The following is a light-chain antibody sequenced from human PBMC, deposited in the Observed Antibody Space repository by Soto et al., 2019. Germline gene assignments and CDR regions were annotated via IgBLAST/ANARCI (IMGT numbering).Light chain of an antibody. V-gene: IGLV2-14*01. J-gene: IGLJ1*01. CDR1: SSDVGGYSY. CDR3: SSYTSSRLYV. CDR2: DVS. Sequence: QSVLTQPASVSGSPGQSITISCTGTSSDVGGYSYVSWYQQLPGKAPKLMIYDVSDRPSGVSNRFSGSKSGNTASLTISGLQAEDEADYYCSSYTSSRLYVFGTGTKV.